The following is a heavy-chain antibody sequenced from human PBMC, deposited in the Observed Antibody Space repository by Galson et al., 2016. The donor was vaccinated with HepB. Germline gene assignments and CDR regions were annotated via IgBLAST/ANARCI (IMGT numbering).Heavy chain of an antibody. Sequence: CAISGDSVSSITGVWNWIRQTPSRGLEWLGRTYYRSTWNNHYAESVRGRIAINPDTSKNQFSLQLESVTPEDTGIYFCARDSPGNSFFDFWSQGTLVTVSS. D-gene: IGHD1/OR15-1a*01. CDR3: ARDSPGNSFFDF. V-gene: IGHV6-1*01. CDR2: TYYRSTWNN. CDR1: GDSVSSITGV. J-gene: IGHJ4*02.